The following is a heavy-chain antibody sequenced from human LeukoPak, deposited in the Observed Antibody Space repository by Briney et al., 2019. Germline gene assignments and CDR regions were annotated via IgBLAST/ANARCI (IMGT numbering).Heavy chain of an antibody. CDR3: ARDRSDSSGYYLDY. CDR2: IYHSGST. Sequence: SGTLSLTCAVSGGSISSSNWWSWVRQPPGKGLEWIGEIYHSGSTNYNPSLKSRVTISVDKSKNQFSLKLSSVTAADTAVYYCARDRSDSSGYYLDYWGQGTLVTVSS. CDR1: GGSISSSNW. V-gene: IGHV4-4*02. D-gene: IGHD3-22*01. J-gene: IGHJ4*02.